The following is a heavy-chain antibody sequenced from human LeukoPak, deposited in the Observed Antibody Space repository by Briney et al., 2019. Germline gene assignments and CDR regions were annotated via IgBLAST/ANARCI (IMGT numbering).Heavy chain of an antibody. Sequence: GSLRLSCTTSGFIFNNYGMHWVRQPPGKGLEWIGQIYHSGTTNYNPSLKSRVSISVDESKNQFSLNLTSVTAADTAVYFCARHPNYYGSGWGQGIQVTVSS. J-gene: IGHJ4*02. CDR3: ARHPNYYGSG. CDR1: GFIFNNYG. CDR2: IYHSGTT. D-gene: IGHD3-10*01. V-gene: IGHV4-4*01.